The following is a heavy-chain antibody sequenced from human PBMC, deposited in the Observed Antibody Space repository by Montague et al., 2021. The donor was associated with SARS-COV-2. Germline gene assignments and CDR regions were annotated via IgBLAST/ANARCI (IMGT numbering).Heavy chain of an antibody. CDR3: ARADGFNLLGFDS. Sequence: VKPTQTLTLTCTFSGFSLTTGGMYVSWIRQPPGKALEWLARIDWDDDKYYSASLKTRLTISKDTSKNQVVLTMTDLHPLDTGTYYCARADGFNLLGFDSWGQGTLVAVSS. V-gene: IGHV2-70*11. D-gene: IGHD5-24*01. J-gene: IGHJ4*02. CDR1: GFSLTTGGMY. CDR2: IDWDDDK.